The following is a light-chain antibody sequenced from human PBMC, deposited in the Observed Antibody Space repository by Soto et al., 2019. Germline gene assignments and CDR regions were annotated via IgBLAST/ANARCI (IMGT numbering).Light chain of an antibody. CDR3: MQALQAPT. V-gene: IGKV2-28*01. CDR1: QSVLYTHGHTY. J-gene: IGKJ1*01. CDR2: FGS. Sequence: EIVLSQSPLSLPVAPGEPASSSCRSSQSVLYTHGHTYSDWYLQKPGQSPQLLIYFGSNRASGVPDRFSGSGSGTEFTLKISRVEAEDVGIYYCMQALQAPTFGQGTKVDIK.